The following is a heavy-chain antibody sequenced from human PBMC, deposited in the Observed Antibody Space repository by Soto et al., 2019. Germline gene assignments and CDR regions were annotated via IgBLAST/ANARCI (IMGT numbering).Heavy chain of an antibody. D-gene: IGHD3-3*01. CDR2: IYYSGST. CDR1: GGSISSYY. CDR3: ARFFRGMDV. J-gene: IGHJ6*02. V-gene: IGHV4-59*01. Sequence: QVQLQESGPGLVKPSETLSLTCTVSGGSISSYYWSWIRQPPGKGLEWIGYIYYSGSTNYNPSLKRRVNISVDTSKNQFYLKLSSVTAADTAVYYCARFFRGMDVWGQGTTVTVSS.